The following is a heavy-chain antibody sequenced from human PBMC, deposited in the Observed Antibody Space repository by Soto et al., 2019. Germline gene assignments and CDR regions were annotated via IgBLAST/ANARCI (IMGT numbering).Heavy chain of an antibody. J-gene: IGHJ4*02. D-gene: IGHD3-10*01. CDR2: IKSKTDGGTT. CDR1: GFTFSNAW. Sequence: EVQLVESGGGLVKPGGSLRLSCAASGFTFSNAWMSWVRQAPGKGLEWVGRIKSKTDGGTTDYAAPVKGRFTISRDDSKNTLYLQMNSLKTEDTAVYYCTTEEGYYYGSGSYRGVSDYWGQGTLVTVSS. V-gene: IGHV3-15*07. CDR3: TTEEGYYYGSGSYRGVSDY.